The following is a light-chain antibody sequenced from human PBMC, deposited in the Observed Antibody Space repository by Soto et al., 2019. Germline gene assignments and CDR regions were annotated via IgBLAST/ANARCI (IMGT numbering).Light chain of an antibody. V-gene: IGLV4-69*01. CDR3: QTWDTGTVV. Sequence: QSVLTQSPSASASLGASVKLTCTLSSGHSSYAIAWHRQQPEKGPRYLMKLNSDGSHTKGDGIPDRLSGSSSGAERYLTISSLQSEDEADYYCQTWDTGTVVFGGGTKVTVL. CDR1: SGHSSYA. J-gene: IGLJ2*01. CDR2: LNSDGSH.